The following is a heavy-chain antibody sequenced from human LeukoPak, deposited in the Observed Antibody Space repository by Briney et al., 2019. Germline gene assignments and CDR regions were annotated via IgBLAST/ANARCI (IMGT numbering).Heavy chain of an antibody. J-gene: IGHJ4*02. CDR2: ISGSGGST. CDR1: GFTFSSYW. V-gene: IGHV3-23*01. Sequence: PGGSLRLSCAASGFTFSSYWMSWVRQAPGKGLEWVSAISGSGGSTYYADSVKGRFTISRDNSKNTLYLQMNSLRAEDTAVYYCAKPAIMITFGGVIAPGEYYFDYWGQGTLVTVSS. D-gene: IGHD3-16*02. CDR3: AKPAIMITFGGVIAPGEYYFDY.